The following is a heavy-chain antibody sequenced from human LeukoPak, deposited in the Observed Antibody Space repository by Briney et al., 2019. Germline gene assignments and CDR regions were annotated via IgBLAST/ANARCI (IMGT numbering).Heavy chain of an antibody. CDR3: AREMRDSVYDAFDI. V-gene: IGHV3-74*01. D-gene: IGHD5/OR15-5a*01. CDR1: GFTLSSYW. J-gene: IGHJ3*02. CDR2: INSDGSST. Sequence: GGSLRLSCAASGFTLSSYWMHWVRHAPGKGLVCVSRINSDGSSTSYADSVKGRFTISRDNAKNTVYLQVNSLRAEDTAVYYCAREMRDSVYDAFDIWGQGTMVTVSS.